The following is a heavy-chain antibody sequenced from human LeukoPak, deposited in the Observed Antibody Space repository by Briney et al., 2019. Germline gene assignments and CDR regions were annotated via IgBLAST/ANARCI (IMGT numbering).Heavy chain of an antibody. V-gene: IGHV4-4*07. Sequence: SETLSLTCTVSGGSISRYYWSWIRQPAGKGLEWIGRIYTSGSTNYNPSLKSRVTMSVDTSKNQFSLKLSSVTAADTAVYYCARVCSGGSCYSDAFDIWGQGTMVTVSS. CDR2: IYTSGST. CDR3: ARVCSGGSCYSDAFDI. J-gene: IGHJ3*02. D-gene: IGHD2-15*01. CDR1: GGSISRYY.